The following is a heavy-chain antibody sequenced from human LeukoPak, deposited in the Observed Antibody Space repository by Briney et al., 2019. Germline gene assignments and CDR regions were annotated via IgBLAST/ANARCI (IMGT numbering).Heavy chain of an antibody. V-gene: IGHV5-51*01. CDR1: GYHFNMYW. CDR2: IYPGDSDT. CDR3: ARRGPDGDYERRSFDH. J-gene: IGHJ4*02. Sequence: GESLKISCKGSGYHFNMYWIGWVRQKEGKGLEWMGSIYPGDSDTRYSPSFEGQVTISVDKSINTAYLQWRGLKASDTAKYFCARRGPDGDYERRSFDHWGQGALVTVSS. D-gene: IGHD3-22*01.